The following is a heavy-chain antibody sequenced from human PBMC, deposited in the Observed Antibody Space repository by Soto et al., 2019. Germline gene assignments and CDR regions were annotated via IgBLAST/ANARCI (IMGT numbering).Heavy chain of an antibody. J-gene: IGHJ6*02. CDR3: ARVGCSGGSCYNYSYGMDI. V-gene: IGHV4-31*03. Sequence: SETLSLTCTVSGGSISSGGYYWSWIRQHPGKGLEWIGYIYYSGSTYYNPSLKSRVTISVDTSKNQFSLKLSSVTAADTAVYYCARVGCSGGSCYNYSYGMDIWRPGTTVTVSS. CDR1: GGSISSGGYY. D-gene: IGHD2-15*01. CDR2: IYYSGST.